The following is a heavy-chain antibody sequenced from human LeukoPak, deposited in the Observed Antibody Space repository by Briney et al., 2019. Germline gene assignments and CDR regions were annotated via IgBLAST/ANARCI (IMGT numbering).Heavy chain of an antibody. CDR3: AREIVVVPAAYDY. CDR2: INRSRST. V-gene: IGHV4-34*01. CDR1: GGAFSGYY. J-gene: IGHJ4*02. D-gene: IGHD2-2*01. Sequence: SETLSLTCADYGGAFSGYYWSWIRQPPGKGLEWIGEINRSRSTYYNPSLKSRVNISVDTSKNQFSLKLSSVTAADTAVYYCAREIVVVPAAYDYWGQGTLVTVSS.